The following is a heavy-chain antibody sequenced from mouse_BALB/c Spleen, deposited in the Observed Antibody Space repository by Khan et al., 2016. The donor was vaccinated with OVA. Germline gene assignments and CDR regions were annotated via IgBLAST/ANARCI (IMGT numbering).Heavy chain of an antibody. Sequence: EVELVESGGDLVKPGGSLKLSCAASGFTFSTYGMSWVRQTPDKRLEWVATVSTGGSYTYYPDSVKGRFTISRDNAKNTLYLQMSGLKSEDTAMFYCTRLAYYYYSEGFDYWGQGTLVTVSA. CDR1: GFTFSTYG. J-gene: IGHJ3*01. CDR2: VSTGGSYT. V-gene: IGHV5-6*01. CDR3: TRLAYYYYSEGFDY. D-gene: IGHD1-1*01.